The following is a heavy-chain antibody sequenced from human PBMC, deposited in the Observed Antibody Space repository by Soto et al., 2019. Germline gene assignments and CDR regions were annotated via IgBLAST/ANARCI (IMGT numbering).Heavy chain of an antibody. CDR3: ARTDNVGFYPY. Sequence: PSETLSLTCTVSGEYISSGYHWAWIRQPPGKGLEWIASIFHTGTTYYNPSFKSRVTISVDTSANQFALKLNSVTAADSAVYFCARTDNVGFYPYLGQGSLVTAPS. CDR1: GEYISSGYH. J-gene: IGHJ4*02. V-gene: IGHV4-38-2*02. CDR2: IFHTGTT. D-gene: IGHD3-3*01.